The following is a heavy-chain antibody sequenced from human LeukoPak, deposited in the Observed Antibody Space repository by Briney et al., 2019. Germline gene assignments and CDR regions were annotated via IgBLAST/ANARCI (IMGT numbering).Heavy chain of an antibody. V-gene: IGHV3-7*01. D-gene: IGHD3-16*01. CDR2: IKPDGSEK. Sequence: PGGSLRLSCAASGFTFSNFWMSWVRQAPGKGLEWVANIKPDGSEKYYVDSVRGRFTISRDNAKNSLFLQLNGLRADDTAVYYCARGPGGAYVTCDFDSWGLGTLVTVSS. CDR1: GFTFSNFW. CDR3: ARGPGGAYVTCDFDS. J-gene: IGHJ4*02.